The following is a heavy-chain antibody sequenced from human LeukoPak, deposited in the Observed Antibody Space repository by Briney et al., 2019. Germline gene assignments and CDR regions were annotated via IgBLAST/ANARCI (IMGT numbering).Heavy chain of an antibody. CDR1: GFTFDDYG. Sequence: GGSLRLSCAASGFTFDDYGMSWLRQAPGKGLEWVSGINWNGGSTGYADSVKGRFTISRDNAKNSLYLQMNSLRAEDTALYYCARASFIVVVPAATTFDYWGQGTLVTVSS. J-gene: IGHJ4*02. CDR3: ARASFIVVVPAATTFDY. V-gene: IGHV3-20*04. CDR2: INWNGGST. D-gene: IGHD2-2*01.